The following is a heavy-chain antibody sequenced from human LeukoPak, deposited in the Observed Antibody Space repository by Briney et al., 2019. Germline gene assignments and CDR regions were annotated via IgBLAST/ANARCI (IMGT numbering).Heavy chain of an antibody. CDR2: INPSGGST. J-gene: IGHJ5*02. D-gene: IGHD3-3*01. Sequence: GASVKVSCKASGYTFTSYYMHWVRQAPGQGLEWMGIINPSGGSTSYAQKFQGRVTMTRDMSTSTVYMELSSLRSEDTAVYYCARDVSTATIFGVVIESHWFGPWGQGTLVTVSS. V-gene: IGHV1-46*01. CDR1: GYTFTSYY. CDR3: ARDVSTATIFGVVIESHWFGP.